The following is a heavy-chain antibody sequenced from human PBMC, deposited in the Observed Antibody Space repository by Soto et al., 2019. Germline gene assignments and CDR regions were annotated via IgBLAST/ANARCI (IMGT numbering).Heavy chain of an antibody. J-gene: IGHJ4*02. CDR2: IIPILGIA. CDR3: VYSGDTAMVYRY. Sequence: QVQLVQSGAEVKKPGSSVKVSCKASGGTFSSYTISWVRQAPGQGLEWMGRIIPILGIANYAQKFQGRVTSTADEYTSTAYMELSSLRSEDTAVYYCVYSGDTAMVYRYWGQGTLVTVSS. V-gene: IGHV1-69*02. CDR1: GGTFSSYT. D-gene: IGHD5-18*01.